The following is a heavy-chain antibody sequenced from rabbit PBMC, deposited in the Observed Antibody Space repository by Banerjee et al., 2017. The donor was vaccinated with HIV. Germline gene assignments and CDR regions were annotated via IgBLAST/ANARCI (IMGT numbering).Heavy chain of an antibody. J-gene: IGHJ6*01. V-gene: IGHV1S40*01. CDR3: ARGGAGDGYLYYGMDL. Sequence: QSLEESGGDLVKPGASLTLTCKASGLDFSSNYYMCWVRQAPGKGLEWIACIYTGTSGSTYYASWAKGRFTISKTSSTTVTLQMTSLTAADTATYFCARGGAGDGYLYYGMDLWGPGTLVTVS. CDR1: GLDFSSNYY. D-gene: IGHD3-1*01. CDR2: IYTGTSGST.